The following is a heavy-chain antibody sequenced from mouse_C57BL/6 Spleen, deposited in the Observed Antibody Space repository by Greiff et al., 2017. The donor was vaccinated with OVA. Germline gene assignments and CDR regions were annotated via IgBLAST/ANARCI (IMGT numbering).Heavy chain of an antibody. CDR3: ARYDYGSSHYAMDY. Sequence: QVQLQQPGAELVKPGASVKLSCKASGYTFTSYWMQWVKQRPGQGLEWIGEIDPSDSYTNYNQKFKGKATLTVDTSSSTAYMQLSSLTSEDSAVYYCARYDYGSSHYAMDYWGQGTSVTVSS. CDR2: IDPSDSYT. D-gene: IGHD1-1*01. CDR1: GYTFTSYW. J-gene: IGHJ4*01. V-gene: IGHV1-50*01.